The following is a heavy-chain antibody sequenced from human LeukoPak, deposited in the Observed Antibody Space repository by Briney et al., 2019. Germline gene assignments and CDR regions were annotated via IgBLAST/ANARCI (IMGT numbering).Heavy chain of an antibody. D-gene: IGHD3-22*01. J-gene: IGHJ3*02. V-gene: IGHV1-18*04. CDR2: ISAYNGNT. CDR1: GYTFTSYG. Sequence: ASVKVSCKASGYTFTSYGICWVRQAPGQGLEWMGWISAYNGNTNYAQKLQGRVTMTTDTSTSTAYMELRSLRSDDTAVYYCARDRIYDSSGYPSPDAFDIWGQGTMVTVSS. CDR3: ARDRIYDSSGYPSPDAFDI.